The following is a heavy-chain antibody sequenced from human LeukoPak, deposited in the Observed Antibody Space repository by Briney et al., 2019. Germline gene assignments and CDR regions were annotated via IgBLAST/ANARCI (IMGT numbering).Heavy chain of an antibody. CDR2: IYYSGST. Sequence: SETLSLTCTVSGGSLSSSSYHWGWIRQPPGTGLEWIGSIYYSGSTYYNPSLKSRVTISVDTSKNQFSLKLSSVTAADTAVYYCASRGYSYGFLFDYWGQGTLVTVSS. CDR1: GGSLSSSSYH. D-gene: IGHD5-18*01. CDR3: ASRGYSYGFLFDY. J-gene: IGHJ4*02. V-gene: IGHV4-39*01.